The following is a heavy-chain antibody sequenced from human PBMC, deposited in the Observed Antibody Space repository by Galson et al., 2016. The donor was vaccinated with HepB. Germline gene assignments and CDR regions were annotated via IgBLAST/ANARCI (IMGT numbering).Heavy chain of an antibody. Sequence: SVKVSCKASGSTFSTYSVSWVRQAPGQGLEWLGGIIPLFGTTNFAQRFQGRVTITADKSTDTAYMELRSLRSDDTAVYYCARVEGSKIFGVVITPYYFDYWGQGTLVTVSS. V-gene: IGHV1-69*06. D-gene: IGHD3-3*01. J-gene: IGHJ4*02. CDR1: GSTFSTYS. CDR3: ARVEGSKIFGVVITPYYFDY. CDR2: IIPLFGTT.